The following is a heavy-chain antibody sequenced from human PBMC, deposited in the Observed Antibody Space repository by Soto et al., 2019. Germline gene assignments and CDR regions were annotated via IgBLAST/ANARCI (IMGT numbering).Heavy chain of an antibody. Sequence: GASVKVSCKASGYSFTSYDINWVRQATGQGLEWMGWMNPNSGSTSYAQKFQGRVTMTRDTSTSTVYMELSSLRSEDTAVYYCAIYCSSTSCYDKGFDPWGQGTLVTVSS. D-gene: IGHD2-2*01. CDR2: MNPNSGST. J-gene: IGHJ5*02. CDR1: GYSFTSYD. CDR3: AIYCSSTSCYDKGFDP. V-gene: IGHV1-8*01.